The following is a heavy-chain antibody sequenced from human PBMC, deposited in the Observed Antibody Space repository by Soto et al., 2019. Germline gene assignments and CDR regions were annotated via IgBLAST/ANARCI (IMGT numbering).Heavy chain of an antibody. CDR2: INSDGSST. V-gene: IGHV3-74*01. D-gene: IGHD3-9*01. J-gene: IGHJ3*02. Sequence: PGGSLRLPCAASGFTFSSYWMHLVRQAPGKGLVWVSRINSDGSSTSYADSLKGRFTISRDNAKITLYLQMNCLRAEDTAVYYCARYAWYDTVAYHDALAIWGQCTMVTGSS. CDR1: GFTFSSYW. CDR3: ARYAWYDTVAYHDALAI.